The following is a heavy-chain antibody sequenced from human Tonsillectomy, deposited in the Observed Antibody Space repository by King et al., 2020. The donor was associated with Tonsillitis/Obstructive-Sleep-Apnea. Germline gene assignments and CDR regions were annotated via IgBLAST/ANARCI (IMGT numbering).Heavy chain of an antibody. J-gene: IGHJ6*03. V-gene: IGHV7-4-1*02. Sequence: QLVQSGSELKKPGASVKVSCKASGYTFTSYAMNLVRQAPGQGLEWVGWINTNTGNPSYAQGFTGRFVFSLDTSVSTAYLQISSLKAEDTAVYYRAREVYSNYDDYYYMDVWGKGTTVTVSS. CDR1: GYTFTSYA. CDR2: INTNTGNP. CDR3: AREVYSNYDDYYYMDV. D-gene: IGHD4-11*01.